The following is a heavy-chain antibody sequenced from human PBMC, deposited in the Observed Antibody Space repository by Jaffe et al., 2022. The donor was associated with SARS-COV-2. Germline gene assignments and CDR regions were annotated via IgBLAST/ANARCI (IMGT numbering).Heavy chain of an antibody. J-gene: IGHJ4*02. CDR1: GFTFSSYA. CDR3: AKVGVGYCSGGSCYSAGLSPLSFDY. V-gene: IGHV3-23*01. CDR2: ISGSGGST. D-gene: IGHD2-15*01. Sequence: EVQLLESGGGLVQPGGSLRLSCAASGFTFSSYAMSWVRQAPGKGLEWVSAISGSGGSTYYADSVKGRFTISRDNSKNTLYLQMNSLRAEDTAVYYCAKVGVGYCSGGSCYSAGLSPLSFDYWGQGTLVTVSS.